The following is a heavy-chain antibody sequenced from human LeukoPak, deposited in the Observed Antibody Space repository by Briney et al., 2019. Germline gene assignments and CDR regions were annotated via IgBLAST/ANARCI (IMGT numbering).Heavy chain of an antibody. V-gene: IGHV1-45*02. Sequence: SVKVSCKASGYTFTYRYLHWVRQAPGQALEWMGWITPFNGNTNYARKFQDRVTITRDRSMSTAYMELSSLRSEDTAMYYCASSDGPYGSGSYPFDYWGQGTLVTVSS. CDR1: GYTFTYRY. CDR2: ITPFNGNT. J-gene: IGHJ4*02. CDR3: ASSDGPYGSGSYPFDY. D-gene: IGHD3-10*01.